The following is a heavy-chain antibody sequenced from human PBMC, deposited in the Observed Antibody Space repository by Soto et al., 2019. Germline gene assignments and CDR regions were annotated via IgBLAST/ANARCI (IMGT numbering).Heavy chain of an antibody. Sequence: QVQLVESGGGVVQPGRSLRLSCAASGFTFSSYGMHWVRQAPGKGLEWVAVISYDGSNKYYADSVKGRFTISRDNSKNTLYLQMNSLRAEDTAVYYCAKDQVRVVLAAAFDYWGQGTLVTGSS. D-gene: IGHD2-15*01. CDR2: ISYDGSNK. J-gene: IGHJ4*02. CDR3: AKDQVRVVLAAAFDY. CDR1: GFTFSSYG. V-gene: IGHV3-30*18.